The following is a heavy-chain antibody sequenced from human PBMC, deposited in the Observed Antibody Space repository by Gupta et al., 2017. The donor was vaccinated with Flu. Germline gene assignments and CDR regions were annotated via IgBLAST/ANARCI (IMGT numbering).Heavy chain of an antibody. CDR2: ITSSGRDV. CDR1: GLTFTDHF. J-gene: IGHJ6*03. CDR3: ARDRRDLDKGYYYYYMDV. V-gene: IGHV3-11*01. D-gene: IGHD3-9*01. Sequence: QVQLVQSGGGLVNPGGSLGLSCVASGLTFTDHFMSWIRQAPGKGPEWVAYITSSGRDVYYADSVKGRFTVTRDNARNSVFLHMHNLRPQDTAIYYCARDRRDLDKGYYYYYMDVWGKGATVTVSS.